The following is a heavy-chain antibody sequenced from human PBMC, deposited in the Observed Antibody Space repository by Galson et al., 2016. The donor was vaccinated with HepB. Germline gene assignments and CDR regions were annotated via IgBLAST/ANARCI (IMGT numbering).Heavy chain of an antibody. CDR3: ARVIVGGASTQGYYFDY. D-gene: IGHD1-26*01. Sequence: SETLSLTCAVYGGSFSGYYWSWIRQPPGKGLEWIGEINHSGYTNYNPSLKSRVTISVDTSNNQFSLKLSSVTAADTAVYYCARVIVGGASTQGYYFDYWGQGTLVTVSS. J-gene: IGHJ4*02. V-gene: IGHV4-34*01. CDR1: GGSFSGYY. CDR2: INHSGYT.